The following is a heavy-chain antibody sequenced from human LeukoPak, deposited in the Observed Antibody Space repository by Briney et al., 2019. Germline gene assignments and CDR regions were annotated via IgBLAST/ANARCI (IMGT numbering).Heavy chain of an antibody. CDR3: AKGYCSSTSCYGYYYYGMDV. CDR2: ISSSSYI. Sequence: GGSLRLSCAASGFTFSSYVMSWVRQAPGKGLEWVSSISSSSYIYYADSVKGRFTISRDNAKNSLYLQMNSLRAEDTAVYYCAKGYCSSTSCYGYYYYGMDVWGQGTTVTVSS. CDR1: GFTFSSYV. J-gene: IGHJ6*02. D-gene: IGHD2-2*01. V-gene: IGHV3-21*01.